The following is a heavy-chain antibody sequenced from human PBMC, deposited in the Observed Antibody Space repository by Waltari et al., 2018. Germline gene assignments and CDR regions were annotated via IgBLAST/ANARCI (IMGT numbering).Heavy chain of an antibody. CDR2: IHNDGSRT. V-gene: IGHV3-23*03. J-gene: IGHJ6*02. CDR3: VKGIWTSAASYYAGLDV. Sequence: EVQVLESGGDLVQPGGSLRLSCAASVFGFSPYGMVWVRQGPGKGLEWVSGIHNDGSRTYYVDSVKGRFTISRDNSKNTMSLQMNSLRAEDTGIYYCVKGIWTSAASYYAGLDVWGQGTTVTVSS. CDR1: VFGFSPYG. D-gene: IGHD3-22*01.